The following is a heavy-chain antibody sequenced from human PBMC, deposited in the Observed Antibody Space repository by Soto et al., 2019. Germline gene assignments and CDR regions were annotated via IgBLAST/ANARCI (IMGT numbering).Heavy chain of an antibody. Sequence: PSETLSLTCTVSGGSISSGGYYWSWIRQHPGKGLEWIGYIYYSGSTYYNPSLKSRVTISVDTSKNQFSLKLSSVTAADTAVYYCARVLGTWGRYFDWHQNWFDPWGQGTLVTVSS. D-gene: IGHD3-9*01. J-gene: IGHJ5*02. CDR3: ARVLGTWGRYFDWHQNWFDP. V-gene: IGHV4-31*03. CDR1: GGSISSGGYY. CDR2: IYYSGST.